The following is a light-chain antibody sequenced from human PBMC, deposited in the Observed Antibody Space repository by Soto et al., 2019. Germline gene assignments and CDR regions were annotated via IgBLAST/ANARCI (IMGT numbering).Light chain of an antibody. V-gene: IGKV3-20*01. J-gene: IGKJ1*01. Sequence: ENALTQSPGTLSLSPGERATLSCRASQSVSSNYLAWYQQKPGQATRLLVYGASSRATGIPDRFSGSGSGTDFTLTISRLEPEDFSVYYCQQYGSSRWTFGQGTKGEIK. CDR3: QQYGSSRWT. CDR1: QSVSSNY. CDR2: GAS.